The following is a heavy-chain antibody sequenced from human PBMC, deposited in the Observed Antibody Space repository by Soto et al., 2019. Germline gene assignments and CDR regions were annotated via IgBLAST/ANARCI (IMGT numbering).Heavy chain of an antibody. V-gene: IGHV3-15*07. Sequence: PGGSLRLSCAASGFTFSNAWMNWVRQAPGKGLEWVGRIKSKTDGGTTDYAAPVKGRFTISRDDSKNTLYLQMNSLKTEDTAVYYCTTGFTMVRGVIITDYYFDYWGQGTLVTVSS. J-gene: IGHJ4*02. CDR2: IKSKTDGGTT. D-gene: IGHD3-10*01. CDR3: TTGFTMVRGVIITDYYFDY. CDR1: GFTFSNAW.